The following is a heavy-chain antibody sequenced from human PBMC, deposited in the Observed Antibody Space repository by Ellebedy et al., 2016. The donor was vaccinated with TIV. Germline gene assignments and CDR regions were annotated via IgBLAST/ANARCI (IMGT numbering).Heavy chain of an antibody. V-gene: IGHV4-39*07. D-gene: IGHD3-22*01. Sequence: MPSETLSLTCTVSGASVTSSSYFWGWVRQPPGKGLEWIGNIFHRGSTYYNPSLKSRVTISVDTSKNQFSLKLASVTAADTAKYYCARINSSSWWHNWFDPWGHGALVTVPS. J-gene: IGHJ5*02. CDR2: IFHRGST. CDR3: ARINSSSWWHNWFDP. CDR1: GASVTSSSYF.